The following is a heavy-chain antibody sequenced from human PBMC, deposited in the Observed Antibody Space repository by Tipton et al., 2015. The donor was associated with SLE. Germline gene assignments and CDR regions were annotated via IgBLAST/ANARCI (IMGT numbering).Heavy chain of an antibody. V-gene: IGHV4-59*08. D-gene: IGHD2-15*01. Sequence: TLSLTCAVYGGSISSYYWSWIRQPPGKGLEWIGYIYYSGSTNYNPSLKSRVTISVDTSKNQFSLKLSSVTAADTAVYYCASLGYCSGGSCYSFDYWGQGTLVTVSS. CDR1: GGSISSYY. CDR2: IYYSGST. J-gene: IGHJ4*02. CDR3: ASLGYCSGGSCYSFDY.